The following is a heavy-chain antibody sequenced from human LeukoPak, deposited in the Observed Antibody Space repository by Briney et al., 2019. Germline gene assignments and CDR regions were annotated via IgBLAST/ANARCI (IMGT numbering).Heavy chain of an antibody. Sequence: GRSLRLSCAASGFTFSSYGMHWVRQAPGRGLEWVAVISYDGSNKYYADSVKGRFTISRDNSKNTLYLQMNSLRAEDTAVYYCAKGTYYYGSTESTGSWYFDLWGRGTLVTVSS. J-gene: IGHJ2*01. V-gene: IGHV3-30*18. D-gene: IGHD3-10*01. CDR3: AKGTYYYGSTESTGSWYFDL. CDR2: ISYDGSNK. CDR1: GFTFSSYG.